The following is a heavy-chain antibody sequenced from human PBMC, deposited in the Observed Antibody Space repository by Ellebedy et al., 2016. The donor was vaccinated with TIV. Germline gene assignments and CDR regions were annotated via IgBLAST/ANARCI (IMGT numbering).Heavy chain of an antibody. J-gene: IGHJ3*01. D-gene: IGHD3-16*01. V-gene: IGHV3-23*01. CDR2: IRGDYGST. Sequence: GESLKISCAASGFMVGSYALTWVRQAPGKGLEWVSTIRGDYGSTYYADSVKGRFSISRDRSMNTLYLQMNSLRAEDTAIYYCAKGASLWVTDGFDLWGRGTVVAVSS. CDR1: GFMVGSYA. CDR3: AKGASLWVTDGFDL.